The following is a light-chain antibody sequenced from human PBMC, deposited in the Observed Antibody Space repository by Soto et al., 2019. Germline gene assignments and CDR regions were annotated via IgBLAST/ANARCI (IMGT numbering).Light chain of an antibody. Sequence: VMTQSPDSLAVPLGERATINCKSSRTLLSSANNKNYLSWFQQKPGQSPKLLISWASSRASGVPDRFSGSGSGTNFTLTIASLQAEDVALYYCHQHFSVPITFGQGTRVEI. CDR2: WAS. CDR1: RTLLSSANNKNY. V-gene: IGKV4-1*01. J-gene: IGKJ5*01. CDR3: HQHFSVPIT.